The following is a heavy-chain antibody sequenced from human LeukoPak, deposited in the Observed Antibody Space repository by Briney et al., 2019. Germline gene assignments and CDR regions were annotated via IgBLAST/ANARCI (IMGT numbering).Heavy chain of an antibody. V-gene: IGHV4-30-2*01. CDR3: ARESRRGAVVVPAAIGPDY. CDR2: IYHSGST. Sequence: SETLSLTCTVSGGSISSGGYYWSWIRQPPGKGLEWIGYIYHSGSTYYNPSLKSRVTISVDRSKNQFSLKLSSVTAADTAVYYCARESRRGAVVVPAAIGPDYWGQGTLVTVSS. J-gene: IGHJ4*02. CDR1: GGSISSGGYY. D-gene: IGHD2-2*02.